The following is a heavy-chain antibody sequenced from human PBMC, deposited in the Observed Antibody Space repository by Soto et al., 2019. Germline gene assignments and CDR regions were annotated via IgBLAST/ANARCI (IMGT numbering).Heavy chain of an antibody. CDR1: GFTFSSYS. J-gene: IGHJ5*02. V-gene: IGHV3-21*01. D-gene: IGHD1-26*01. CDR3: VRQVGSTTIFDL. CDR2: ISGTSDYI. Sequence: GGSLRLSCAASGFTFSSYSMNWVRQAPGKGLEWVSSISGTSDYISYADSVKGRFTISRDNAKNSLSLQMDRLRAEDTAVYYCVRQVGSTTIFDLWGQGTLVTVSS.